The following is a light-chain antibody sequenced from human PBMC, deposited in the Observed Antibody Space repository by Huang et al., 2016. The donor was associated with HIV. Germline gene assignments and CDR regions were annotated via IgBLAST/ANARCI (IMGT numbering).Light chain of an antibody. CDR3: HHYGSSPWT. Sequence: VLTQSPGTLSLSPGERATLSCRARQSVSSYYLAWYQQKLGLAPRLLISGPSTRATGIPDRFSGSGSGTDFTLTITKLEPQDSAVYYCHHYGSSPWTFGQGTKVEI. CDR1: QSVSSYY. V-gene: IGKV3-20*01. J-gene: IGKJ1*01. CDR2: GPS.